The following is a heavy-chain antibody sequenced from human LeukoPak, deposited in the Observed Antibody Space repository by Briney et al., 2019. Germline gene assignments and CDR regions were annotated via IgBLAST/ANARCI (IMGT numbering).Heavy chain of an antibody. J-gene: IGHJ6*03. CDR3: ARHVADYVWGGLNYYYYMDV. V-gene: IGHV4-34*01. D-gene: IGHD3-16*01. CDR2: INHSGST. CDR1: GFTFSSYA. Sequence: PGGSLRLSCAASGFTFSSYAMSWVRQAPGKGLEWIGEINHSGSTNYNPSLKSRVTISVDTSKNQFSLKLSSVTAADTAVYYCARHVADYVWGGLNYYYYMDVWGKGTTVTISS.